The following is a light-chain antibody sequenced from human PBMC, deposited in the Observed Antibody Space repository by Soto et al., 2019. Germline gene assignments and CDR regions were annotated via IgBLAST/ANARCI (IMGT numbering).Light chain of an antibody. Sequence: HMTQSPSSLSASVGYIVAITCRASHNINTYLNWYQQRPGKAPRLLIYAASSVQGGVPSRFSGSGSGTDFTLTISSLQPEDFATYYCQLSDSSLTFGQGTRLEV. CDR2: AAS. CDR1: HNINTY. J-gene: IGKJ5*01. CDR3: QLSDSSLT. V-gene: IGKV1-39*01.